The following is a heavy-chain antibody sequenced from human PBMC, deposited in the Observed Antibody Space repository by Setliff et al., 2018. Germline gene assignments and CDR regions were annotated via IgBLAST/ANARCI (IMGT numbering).Heavy chain of an antibody. CDR3: AISTLSICSGGSCPNAFDV. CDR1: TSIFNSYG. J-gene: IGHJ3*01. Sequence: GASVKVSCKASTSIFNSYGISWVRQAPGHGLEWMGWISNYNDITNYAQRFQGRVTMTTDTSTSAAYMELRSLRSDDTAVYYCAISTLSICSGGSCPNAFDVWGRGTMVTVSS. D-gene: IGHD2-15*01. CDR2: ISNYNDIT. V-gene: IGHV1-18*01.